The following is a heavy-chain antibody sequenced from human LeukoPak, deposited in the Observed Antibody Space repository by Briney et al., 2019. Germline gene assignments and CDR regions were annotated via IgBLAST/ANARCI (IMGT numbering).Heavy chain of an antibody. V-gene: IGHV3-30*02. D-gene: IGHD3-10*01. CDR1: GFTFSNYG. Sequence: GGSLRLSCAASGFTFSNYGMHWVRQAPGKGLGWVAFIRSDGINKYHADSVRGRFTISRDNSKNTLYLQMNSLRAEDTAVYYCAKLGRTENHYGSGRFSYYYYMDVWGQGTLVTVSS. J-gene: IGHJ6*03. CDR3: AKLGRTENHYGSGRFSYYYYMDV. CDR2: IRSDGINK.